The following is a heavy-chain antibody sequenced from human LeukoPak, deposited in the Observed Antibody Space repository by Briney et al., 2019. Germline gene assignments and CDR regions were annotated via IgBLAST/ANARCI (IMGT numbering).Heavy chain of an antibody. CDR3: ASRATVSTWAYYYYYMDV. CDR1: GLTFSGYW. Sequence: PGGSLRLSCAASGLTFSGYWMHWVRQAPGKGLVWISRINSDGSTTNYAGSVKGRITISRDNAKKTLYLQMNSLRAEDTAVYYCASRATVSTWAYYYYYMDVWGRGTTVTVSS. V-gene: IGHV3-74*01. D-gene: IGHD4-17*01. J-gene: IGHJ6*03. CDR2: INSDGSTT.